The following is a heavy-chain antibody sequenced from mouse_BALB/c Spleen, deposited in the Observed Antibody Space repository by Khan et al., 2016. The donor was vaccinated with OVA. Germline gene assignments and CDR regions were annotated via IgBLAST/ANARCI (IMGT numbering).Heavy chain of an antibody. Sequence: QVQLQQSGPELVRPGVSVKISCKGSGYTFTDYALHWVKHSHAKSLEWIGIISTYSGNSNYNQRFKGKATMTVGKSSSTAYMELARLTSEDSAIYYCAREDGNYGAFAYWGHGTLVTVSA. V-gene: IGHV1S137*01. J-gene: IGHJ3*01. CDR3: AREDGNYGAFAY. CDR2: ISTYSGNS. CDR1: GYTFTDYA. D-gene: IGHD2-1*01.